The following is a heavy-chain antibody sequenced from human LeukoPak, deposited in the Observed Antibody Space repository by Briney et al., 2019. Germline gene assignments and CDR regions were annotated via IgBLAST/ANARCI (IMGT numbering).Heavy chain of an antibody. CDR3: ARNHQDIVVVPAAIPGEYYYYMDV. CDR2: IIPIFGTA. V-gene: IGHV1-69*05. CDR1: GGTFSSYA. J-gene: IGHJ6*03. D-gene: IGHD2-2*02. Sequence: SVKVSCKASGGTFSSYAISWVRQAPGQGLEWMGGIIPIFGTANYAQKFQGRVTITTDESTSTAYMELSSLRSEDTAVYYCARNHQDIVVVPAAIPGEYYYYMDVWGKGTTVTVSS.